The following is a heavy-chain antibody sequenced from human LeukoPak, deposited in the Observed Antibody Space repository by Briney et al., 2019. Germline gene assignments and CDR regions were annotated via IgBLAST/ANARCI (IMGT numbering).Heavy chain of an antibody. CDR1: GYTFTSYH. CDR3: ARGPSPGIAAAGIDY. CDR2: INPSGGST. V-gene: IGHV1-46*01. Sequence: ASVKVSCKASGYTFTSYHMHWVRQAPGQGLEWMGIINPSGGSTSYAQKFQGRVTMTRDTSTSTVYMELSSLRSEDTAVYYCARGPSPGIAAAGIDYWGQGTLVTVSS. D-gene: IGHD6-13*01. J-gene: IGHJ4*02.